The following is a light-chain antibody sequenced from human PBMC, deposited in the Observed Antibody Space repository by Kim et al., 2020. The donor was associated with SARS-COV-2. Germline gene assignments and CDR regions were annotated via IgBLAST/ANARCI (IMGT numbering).Light chain of an antibody. Sequence: ALGQTVRITCQGDSLRTNYANWYQQKPGQAPVLVMFGRNNRPSGTTDRFSGSSSGNTASLTITGAQAEDEADYYCNSRDSSSHHQVFETGTKVTVL. J-gene: IGLJ1*01. V-gene: IGLV3-19*01. CDR3: NSRDSSSHHQV. CDR1: SLRTNY. CDR2: GRN.